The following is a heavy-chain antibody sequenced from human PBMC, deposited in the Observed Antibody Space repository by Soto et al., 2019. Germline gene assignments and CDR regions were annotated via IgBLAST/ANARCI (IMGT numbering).Heavy chain of an antibody. V-gene: IGHV1-69*13. Sequence: SVKVSCKASGGTFSSYAISWVRQAPGQGLEWMGGIIPIFGTANYAQKFQGRVTITADESTSTAYMELSSLRSEDTAVYYCARGIAARIVDWFDPWGQGTLVTVSS. J-gene: IGHJ5*02. CDR3: ARGIAARIVDWFDP. CDR1: GGTFSSYA. CDR2: IIPIFGTA. D-gene: IGHD6-6*01.